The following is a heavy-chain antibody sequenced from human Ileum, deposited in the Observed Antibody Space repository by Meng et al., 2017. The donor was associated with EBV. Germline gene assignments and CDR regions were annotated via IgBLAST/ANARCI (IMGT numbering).Heavy chain of an antibody. D-gene: IGHD1-1*01. CDR1: GGSVTSGSYY. CDR3: ARGTGTTFA. J-gene: IGHJ5*02. CDR2: IYYTGST. V-gene: IGHV4-61*01. Sequence: QVHLQESGPGLVKPSETLSLTCTVSGGSVTSGSYYWGWIRQPPGEGLEWIGYIYYTGSTNYNPSLKSRVTISVDTSKNQFSLNLTSVTAADTAVYYCARGTGTTFAWGQGTLVTVSS.